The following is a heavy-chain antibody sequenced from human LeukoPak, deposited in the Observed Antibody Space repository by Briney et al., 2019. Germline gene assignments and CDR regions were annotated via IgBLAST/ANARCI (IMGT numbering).Heavy chain of an antibody. V-gene: IGHV1-46*01. CDR2: INTSGGST. Sequence: ASVKVSCKASRYTFTSYYMHWVRQAPGQGLERMGIINTSGGSTSYAQKFQGRVTMTRDKSTSTVSMELSRMRSEDAAVYYCAGGGYYLVDYYYGMDVWGQGTTVTVFS. CDR3: AGGGYYLVDYYYGMDV. CDR1: RYTFTSYY. D-gene: IGHD1-26*01. J-gene: IGHJ6*01.